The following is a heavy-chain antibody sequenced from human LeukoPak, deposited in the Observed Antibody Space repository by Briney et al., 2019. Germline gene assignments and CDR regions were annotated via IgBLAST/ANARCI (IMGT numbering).Heavy chain of an antibody. CDR2: INHSGST. V-gene: IGHV4-39*07. CDR3: ARRWILRYFDWLRGGYMDV. Sequence: KTSETLSLTCTVSGVSISSSNSYWGWIRQPPGKGLEWIGEINHSGSTNYNPSLKSRVTISVDTSKNQFSLKLSSVTAADTAVYYCARRWILRYFDWLRGGYMDVWGKGTTVTISS. D-gene: IGHD3-9*01. J-gene: IGHJ6*03. CDR1: GVSISSSNSY.